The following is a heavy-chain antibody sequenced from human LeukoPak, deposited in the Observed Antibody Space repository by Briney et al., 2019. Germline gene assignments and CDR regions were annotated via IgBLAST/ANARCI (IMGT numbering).Heavy chain of an antibody. D-gene: IGHD2-2*01. CDR3: AKDQYCSSTSCYAGFEY. Sequence: GGSLRLSCAASGFTFSKYAMSWVRQAPGKGLEWASVISGSGGSTYYADSVKGRFTISRDNSKNTLYVQMNSLRAEDTAVYYCAKDQYCSSTSCYAGFEYWGQGILVTVSS. CDR2: ISGSGGST. V-gene: IGHV3-23*01. J-gene: IGHJ4*02. CDR1: GFTFSKYA.